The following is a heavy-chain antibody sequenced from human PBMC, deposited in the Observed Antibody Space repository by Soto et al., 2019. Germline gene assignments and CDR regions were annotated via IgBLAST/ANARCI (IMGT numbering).Heavy chain of an antibody. CDR1: GYTFSDYY. V-gene: IGHV1-2*02. J-gene: IGHJ1*01. Sequence: ASVKVSCKASGYTFSDYYLHWVRQAPGQGLEWMGWISPNSGGTEYAPKFQGRVTMTTDTSISTAFLKLARLRPYDSAIYYCARGTRTQFWHPFAHWGQGTLVTVSS. CDR3: ARGTRTQFWHPFAH. CDR2: ISPNSGGT. D-gene: IGHD3-3*01.